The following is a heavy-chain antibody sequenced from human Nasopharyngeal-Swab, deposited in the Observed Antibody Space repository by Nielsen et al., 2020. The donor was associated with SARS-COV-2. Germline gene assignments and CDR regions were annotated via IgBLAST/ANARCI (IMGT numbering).Heavy chain of an antibody. J-gene: IGHJ6*03. CDR2: IYCSGST. CDR3: ARERRYGKRELNYYYYMDV. V-gene: IGHV4-31*02. D-gene: IGHD1-7*01. Sequence: WIRQPPGKGLEWIGYIYCSGSTYYNPSLKSRVTISVDTSKNQFSLKLSSVTAADTAVYYCARERRYGKRELNYYYYMDVRGKGTTVTVSS.